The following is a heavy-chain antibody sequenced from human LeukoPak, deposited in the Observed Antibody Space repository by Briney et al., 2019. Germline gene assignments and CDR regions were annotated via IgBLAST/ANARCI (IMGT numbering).Heavy chain of an antibody. CDR2: INHSGST. Sequence: PSETLSLTCAVYGGSFSGYYWSWIRQPPGKGLEWMGEINHSGSTNYNPSLKSRVTISVDKSKNQFSLKLSSVTAADTAVYYCARGRGGSSYSQKNYFDYWGQGTLVTVSS. CDR1: GGSFSGYY. D-gene: IGHD2-21*01. V-gene: IGHV4-34*01. CDR3: ARGRGGSSYSQKNYFDY. J-gene: IGHJ4*02.